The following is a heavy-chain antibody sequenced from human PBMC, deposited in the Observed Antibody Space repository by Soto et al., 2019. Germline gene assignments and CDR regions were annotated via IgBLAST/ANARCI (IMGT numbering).Heavy chain of an antibody. J-gene: IGHJ4*02. CDR3: ARGRFYYYGSGSYYKSSPHFDY. CDR2: INHSGST. V-gene: IGHV4-34*01. D-gene: IGHD3-10*01. Sequence: QVQLQQWGAGLLKPSETLSLTCAVYGGSFSGYYWGWIRQPPGKGLEWIGEINHSGSTNYNPSLKSRVTISVDTSKNQFSLKLSSVTAADTAVYYCARGRFYYYGSGSYYKSSPHFDYWGQGTLVTVSS. CDR1: GGSFSGYY.